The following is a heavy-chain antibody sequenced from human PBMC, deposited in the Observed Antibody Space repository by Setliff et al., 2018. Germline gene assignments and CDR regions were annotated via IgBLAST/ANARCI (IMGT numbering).Heavy chain of an antibody. CDR2: INHSGST. V-gene: IGHV4-34*01. CDR1: GGSFSGYY. D-gene: IGHD6-13*01. CDR3: ARGGRRRGSWYSYNWCDP. J-gene: IGHJ5*02. Sequence: SETLSLTCAVYGGSFSGYYWSWIRQPPGKGLEWIGEINHSGSTNYNPSLKSRVTISVDTSKNQFSLKLSSVTAADTAVYYCARGGRRRGSWYSYNWCDPWGQGTLVTVS.